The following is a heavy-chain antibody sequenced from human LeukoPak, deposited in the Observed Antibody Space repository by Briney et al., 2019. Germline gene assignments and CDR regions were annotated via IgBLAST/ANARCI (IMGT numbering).Heavy chain of an antibody. CDR3: AQGWGYSSGWYYN. Sequence: PGRSLRLSCAASGFTFGDYAMHCVRQVPGKGLEWVSGISWNSATVGYADSVKGRFTISRDNTKNSLYLQMNSLGSEDTALYYCAQGWGYSSGWYYNWGQGTLVTVSS. CDR1: GFTFGDYA. V-gene: IGHV3-9*01. D-gene: IGHD6-19*01. CDR2: ISWNSATV. J-gene: IGHJ4*02.